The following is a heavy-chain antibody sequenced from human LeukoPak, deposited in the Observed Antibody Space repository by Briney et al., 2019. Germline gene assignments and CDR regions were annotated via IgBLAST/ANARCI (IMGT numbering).Heavy chain of an antibody. V-gene: IGHV3-30*04. D-gene: IGHD2-15*01. CDR2: ISYDGSNK. Sequence: PGGSLRLSCAASGFTFSSYAMHWVREAPGKGLEWGAVISYDGSNKYYADSVKGRFTISRENSKNTLYLQMNSLRAEDTAVYYCARSPGYCSGGSCYPTKRDAFDIWGQGTMVTVSS. J-gene: IGHJ3*02. CDR1: GFTFSSYA. CDR3: ARSPGYCSGGSCYPTKRDAFDI.